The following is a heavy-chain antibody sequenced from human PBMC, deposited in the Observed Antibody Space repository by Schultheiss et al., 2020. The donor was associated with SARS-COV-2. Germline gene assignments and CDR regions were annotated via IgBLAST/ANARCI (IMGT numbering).Heavy chain of an antibody. Sequence: SETLSLTCTVSGGSISSGGYSWSWIRQPPGKGLEWIGYIYHSGSTYYNPSLKSRVTISVDRSKNQFSLKLTSVTAADTAMYYCARLTGGTFQGFDPWGQGTLVTVSS. J-gene: IGHJ5*02. CDR1: GGSISSGGYS. CDR2: IYHSGST. V-gene: IGHV4-30-2*01. CDR3: ARLTGGTFQGFDP. D-gene: IGHD1-26*01.